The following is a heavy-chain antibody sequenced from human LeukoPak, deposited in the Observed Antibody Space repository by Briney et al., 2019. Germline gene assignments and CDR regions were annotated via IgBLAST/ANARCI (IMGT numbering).Heavy chain of an antibody. CDR3: ARGLEAYSSGTFDY. CDR2: INHSGST. J-gene: IGHJ4*02. V-gene: IGHV4-34*01. CDR1: GGSFSGYC. Sequence: PSETLSLTCAVYGGSFSGYCWSWIRQPPGKGLEWIGEINHSGSTNYNPSLKSRVTISVDTSKNQFSLKLSSVTAADTAVYYCARGLEAYSSGTFDYWGQGNLVTVSS. D-gene: IGHD6-19*01.